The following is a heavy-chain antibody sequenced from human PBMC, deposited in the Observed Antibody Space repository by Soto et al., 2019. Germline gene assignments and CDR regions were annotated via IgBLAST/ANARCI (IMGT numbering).Heavy chain of an antibody. CDR2: MNPNSGNT. CDR1: GYTFTSYD. Sequence: ASVKVSCKASGYTFTSYDINWVRQATGQGLEWMGWMNPNSGNTGYAQKFQGRVTMTRNTSISTAHMELSSLRSEDTAVYYCARRLLWFGELYWFDPWGQGTLVTVSS. V-gene: IGHV1-8*01. J-gene: IGHJ5*02. D-gene: IGHD3-10*01. CDR3: ARRLLWFGELYWFDP.